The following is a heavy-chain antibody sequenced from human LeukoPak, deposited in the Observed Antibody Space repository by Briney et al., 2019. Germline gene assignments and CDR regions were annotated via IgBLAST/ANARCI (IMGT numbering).Heavy chain of an antibody. J-gene: IGHJ4*02. D-gene: IGHD2-15*01. CDR1: GFTFSSYG. CDR3: ARQPVVVVAATHFDG. Sequence: GGSLRLSCAASGFTFSSYGMHWVRQAPGKGLEWVAVIWYDGSNKYYADSVKGRFTISRDNSKNTLYLQMNSLRAEDTAVYYCARQPVVVVAATHFDGWGQGTLVTASS. V-gene: IGHV3-33*01. CDR2: IWYDGSNK.